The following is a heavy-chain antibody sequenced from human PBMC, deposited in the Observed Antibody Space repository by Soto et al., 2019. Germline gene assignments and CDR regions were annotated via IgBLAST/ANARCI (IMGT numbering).Heavy chain of an antibody. CDR1: GGSFSGYQ. J-gene: IGHJ6*03. CDR3: ARGLILWFGELSRRGGYYYYVDV. D-gene: IGHD3-10*01. V-gene: IGHV4-34*01. CDR2: INDSGNI. Sequence: QVQLQQWGAGLLKPSETLSLTCAVYGGSFSGYQWSWIRQTPGKGLEWIGEINDSGNINYNPSLKSRVTIFLDTPKKQISLKLSSVTAADTAVDSCARGLILWFGELSRRGGYYYYVDVWGKGTTVNVSS.